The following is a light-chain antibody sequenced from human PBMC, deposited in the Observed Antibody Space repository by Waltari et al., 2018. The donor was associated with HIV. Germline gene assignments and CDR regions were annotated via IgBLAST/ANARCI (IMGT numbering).Light chain of an antibody. V-gene: IGKV3-15*01. J-gene: IGKJ1*01. CDR1: QSVGSN. CDR2: DAS. CDR3: QQYNNWPPWT. Sequence: IVLTQSPVTLSMSPGERATLSCRASQSVGSNLAWYQQKPGQAPRLLMFDASTRATGIPARFSGSGSGTEFTLTISSLQSEDFAVYYCQQYNNWPPWTFGQGTKVEIK.